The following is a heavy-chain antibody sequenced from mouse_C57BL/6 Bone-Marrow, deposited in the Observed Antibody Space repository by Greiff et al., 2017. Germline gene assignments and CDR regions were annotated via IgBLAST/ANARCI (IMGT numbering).Heavy chain of an antibody. CDR3: TRGDYGNPDWYFDV. Sequence: QVQLQQSGAELVRPGASVTLSCKASGYTFTDYEMHWVKQTPVHGLEWIGAIDPETGGTAYNQTFKGKAILTADKSSSTAYMELRSLTSEDSAVYYCTRGDYGNPDWYFDVWGTGTTVTVSS. CDR2: IDPETGGT. V-gene: IGHV1-15*01. D-gene: IGHD1-1*01. CDR1: GYTFTDYE. J-gene: IGHJ1*03.